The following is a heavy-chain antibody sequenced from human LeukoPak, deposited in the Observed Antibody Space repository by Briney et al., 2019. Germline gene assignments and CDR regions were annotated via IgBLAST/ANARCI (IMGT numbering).Heavy chain of an antibody. V-gene: IGHV4-61*01. CDR2: IYYSGST. J-gene: IGHJ6*04. Sequence: SETLPLTCTVSGGSVSSGSYYWSWIRQPPGKGLEWIGYIYYSGSTNYNPSLKSRVTISVDTSKNQFSLKLSSVTAADTAVYYCARGAAGYCSGGSCGYYYYYGMDVWGKGTTVTVSS. CDR1: GGSVSSGSYY. CDR3: ARGAAGYCSGGSCGYYYYYGMDV. D-gene: IGHD2-15*01.